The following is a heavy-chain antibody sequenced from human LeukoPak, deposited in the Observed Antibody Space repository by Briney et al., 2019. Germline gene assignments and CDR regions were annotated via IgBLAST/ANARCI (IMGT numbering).Heavy chain of an antibody. D-gene: IGHD3-10*01. CDR1: GGSISSGGYY. CDR2: IYYSGST. V-gene: IGHV4-31*03. Sequence: SQTLSLNCTVSGGSISSGGYYWSWIRQHPGKGLEWIGYIYYSGSTYYNPSLKSRVTISVDTSKNQFSLKLSSVTAADTAVYYCALWFGELGAFDPWGQGTLVTVSS. J-gene: IGHJ5*02. CDR3: ALWFGELGAFDP.